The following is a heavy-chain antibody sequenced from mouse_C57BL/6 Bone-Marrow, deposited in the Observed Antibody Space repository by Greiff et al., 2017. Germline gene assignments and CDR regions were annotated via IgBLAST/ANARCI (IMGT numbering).Heavy chain of an antibody. Sequence: VQLQQSGAELVMPGASVKLSCKASGYTFTSYWMHWVKQRPGQGLEWIGEIDPSDSYTNYNQKFKGKSTLTVDKSSSTAYMQLSSLTSEDSAVYYCAREIYYDYDGPYWYFDVWGTGTTVTVSS. D-gene: IGHD2-4*01. CDR3: AREIYYDYDGPYWYFDV. CDR2: IDPSDSYT. CDR1: GYTFTSYW. J-gene: IGHJ1*03. V-gene: IGHV1-69*01.